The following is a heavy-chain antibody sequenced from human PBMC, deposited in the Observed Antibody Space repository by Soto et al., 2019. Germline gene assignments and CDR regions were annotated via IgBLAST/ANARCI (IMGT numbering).Heavy chain of an antibody. D-gene: IGHD2-2*01. CDR2: ISTSNGDT. Sequence: QVQLVQSGVEVKKPGASVKVSCTASGYTFTTYGISWVRQAPGQGLEWMGWISTSNGDTKYAQKLQGRVTMTTDTSTSTAYMELRSLRSDDTAVYYCAREYCSSASCYGVDYWGQGILVTVSS. V-gene: IGHV1-18*01. CDR1: GYTFTTYG. J-gene: IGHJ4*02. CDR3: AREYCSSASCYGVDY.